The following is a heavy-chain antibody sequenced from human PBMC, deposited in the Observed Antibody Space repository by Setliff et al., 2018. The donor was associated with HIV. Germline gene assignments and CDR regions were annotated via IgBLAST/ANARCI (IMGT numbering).Heavy chain of an antibody. CDR2: IYHNGNT. CDR1: GASVSSGGYY. D-gene: IGHD2-2*03. V-gene: IGHV4-31*03. Sequence: PSETLSLTCTVSGASVSSGGYYWSWVRQHPGKGPEWIAHIYHNGNTYYNPSLKSRLTMSIDTSKNQFSLGLSSVIAADTAVYYCAKVAVTGYCSTTSCQNWFDPWGQGTLVTVSS. J-gene: IGHJ5*02. CDR3: AKVAVTGYCSTTSCQNWFDP.